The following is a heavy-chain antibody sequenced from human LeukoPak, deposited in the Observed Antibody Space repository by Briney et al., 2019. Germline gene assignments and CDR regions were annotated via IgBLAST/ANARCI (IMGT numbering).Heavy chain of an antibody. CDR2: ISAYNGNT. CDR3: ARVIVAAGANWFDP. V-gene: IGHV1-18*01. D-gene: IGHD6-13*01. CDR1: GYTFTSYG. Sequence: ASVKVSCKASGYTFTSYGSSWVRQAPGQGLEWMGWISAYNGNTNYAQNLQGRVTMTTDTSTSTAYMKLRSLRSDDTALYYCARVIVAAGANWFDPWGQGTLVTVSS. J-gene: IGHJ5*02.